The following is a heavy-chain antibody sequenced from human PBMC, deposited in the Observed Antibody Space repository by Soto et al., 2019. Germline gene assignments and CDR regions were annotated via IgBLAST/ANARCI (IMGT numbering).Heavy chain of an antibody. V-gene: IGHV1-8*01. CDR1: GYTITRYD. J-gene: IGHJ6*03. CDR2: MNPNSGNT. Sequence: ASVKVSCQASGYTITRYDINWVRQATGQGLEWMGWMNPNSGNTGYAQKFQGRVTMTRNTSISTAYMELSSLRSEDTAVYYCARGLLVVFWSGARSKYYYYYMDVWGKGTTVTVSS. CDR3: ARGLLVVFWSGARSKYYYYYMDV. D-gene: IGHD3-3*01.